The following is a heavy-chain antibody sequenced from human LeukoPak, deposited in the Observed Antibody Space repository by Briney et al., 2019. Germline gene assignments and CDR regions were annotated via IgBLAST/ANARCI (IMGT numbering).Heavy chain of an antibody. D-gene: IGHD5-24*01. J-gene: IGHJ4*02. Sequence: GGSLRLSCAASGFTFSSYWMSWGRQAPGKGVEGGAKIKQDGSEKYNVDSVKGRFTISRHNAKSSLYLQMNSLRAEDTAVYYCAKKYGNSWYIDYWGQGTLVTVSS. CDR1: GFTFSSYW. CDR2: IKQDGSEK. V-gene: IGHV3-7*01. CDR3: AKKYGNSWYIDY.